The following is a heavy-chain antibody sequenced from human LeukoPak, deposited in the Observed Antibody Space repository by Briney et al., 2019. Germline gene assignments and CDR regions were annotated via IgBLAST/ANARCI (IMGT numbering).Heavy chain of an antibody. V-gene: IGHV1-24*01. J-gene: IGHJ6*03. Sequence: ASVKVSCKVSGYTLTELSMHWVRQAPGKGLEWMGGFDPEDGETIYAQKFQGRVTMTEDTSTDTAYMELSSLRSEDTAVYYCATRSLASYYYYYYMDVWGKGTTVTVS. CDR2: FDPEDGET. CDR1: GYTLTELS. CDR3: ATRSLASYYYYYYMDV.